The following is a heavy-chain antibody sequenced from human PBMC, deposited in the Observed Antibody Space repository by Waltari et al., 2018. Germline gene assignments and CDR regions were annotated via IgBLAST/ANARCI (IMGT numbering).Heavy chain of an antibody. CDR3: AAEFRTLGNYFDY. CDR2: IVVGSGNT. V-gene: IGHV1-58*02. J-gene: IGHJ4*02. Sequence: QMQLVQSGPEVKKPGTSVKVSCKASGFTFTRPAMQWVRQARGQRLEWIGWIVVGSGNTNYAQKFQERVTITRDMSTSTAYMELSSLRSEDTAVYYCAAEFRTLGNYFDYWGQGTLLTVSS. CDR1: GFTFTRPA. D-gene: IGHD3-16*01.